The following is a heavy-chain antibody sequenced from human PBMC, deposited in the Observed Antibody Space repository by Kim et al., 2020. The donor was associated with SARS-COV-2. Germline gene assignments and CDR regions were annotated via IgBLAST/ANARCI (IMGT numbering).Heavy chain of an antibody. CDR2: IYYSGST. CDR3: ARHVANYYDSRNWFDP. Sequence: SETLSLTCTVSGGSISSSSYYWGWIRQPPGKGLEWIGSIYYSGSTYYNPSLKSRVTISVDTSKNQFSLKLSSVTAADTAVYYCARHVANYYDSRNWFDPWGQGTLVTVSS. V-gene: IGHV4-39*01. J-gene: IGHJ5*02. D-gene: IGHD3-22*01. CDR1: GGSISSSSYY.